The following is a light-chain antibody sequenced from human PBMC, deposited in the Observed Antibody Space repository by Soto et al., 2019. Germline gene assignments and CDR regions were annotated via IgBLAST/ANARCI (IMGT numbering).Light chain of an antibody. CDR1: QSVSGY. CDR3: QQHLGRHT. J-gene: IGKJ1*01. Sequence: DIVLTQSPVTLSLYPGERAKLCCRASQSVSGYLVWYQQKPGQAPRLLIYDASTRAAGIPARFIGSGSGTDFTLTISSLEPEDSAVYYCQQHLGRHTFGQGTKVDI. CDR2: DAS. V-gene: IGKV3-11*01.